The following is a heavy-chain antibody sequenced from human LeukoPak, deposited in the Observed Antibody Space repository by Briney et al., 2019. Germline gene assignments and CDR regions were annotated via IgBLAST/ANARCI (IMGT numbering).Heavy chain of an antibody. CDR1: GYSFTSYW. J-gene: IGHJ4*02. V-gene: IGHV5-51*01. D-gene: IGHD6-6*01. CDR2: IYPGGSDT. CDR3: ARLVAIVSSSSRGLDY. Sequence: GESLKISCKGSGYSFTSYWIGWVRQMPGKGLEWMGIIYPGGSDTRYSPSFQGQVTISADKSISTAYLQWSSLKASDTAMYYCARLVAIVSSSSRGLDYWGQGTLVTVSS.